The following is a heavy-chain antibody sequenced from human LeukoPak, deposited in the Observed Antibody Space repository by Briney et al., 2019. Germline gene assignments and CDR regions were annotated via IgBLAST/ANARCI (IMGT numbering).Heavy chain of an antibody. CDR3: AREGDSIDAFDI. CDR2: INHSGST. CDR1: GGSISSYY. V-gene: IGHV4-34*01. J-gene: IGHJ3*02. D-gene: IGHD3-22*01. Sequence: PSETLSLTCTVSGGSISSYYLSWIRQPPGKGLEWIGEINHSGSTNYNPSLKSRVTIPVDTSKNQFSLKLSSVTAADTAVYYCAREGDSIDAFDIWGQGTMVTVSS.